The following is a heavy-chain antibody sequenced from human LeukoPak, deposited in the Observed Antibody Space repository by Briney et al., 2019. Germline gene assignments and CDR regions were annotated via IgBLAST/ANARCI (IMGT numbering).Heavy chain of an antibody. CDR3: AKDRDVFGGVIGALDF. J-gene: IGHJ3*01. CDR2: IWYNGGST. D-gene: IGHD3-3*01. V-gene: IGHV3-33*03. Sequence: GGSLRLSCAPSGFFFSSFGMHWVRQAPGKGLEWVAVIWYNGGSTYYADSVKGRFTISRDNSKNMLYLQMNSLKPDDTAVYYCAKDRDVFGGVIGALDFWGQGTTVTVSS. CDR1: GFFFSSFG.